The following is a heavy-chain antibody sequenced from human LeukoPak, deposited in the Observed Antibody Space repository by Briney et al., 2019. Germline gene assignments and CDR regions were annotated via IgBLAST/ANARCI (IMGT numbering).Heavy chain of an antibody. CDR3: ARDLRHIVVVPAAIRGSRHAFDI. D-gene: IGHD2-2*02. J-gene: IGHJ3*02. CDR1: GFPFSSYS. CDR2: ISSSSSYT. Sequence: GGSLRLSCAASGFPFSSYSMNWVRQAPGKGLEWVSSISSSSSYTYYADSVKGRFTISRDNAKNSLYLQMNSLRAEDTAVYYCARDLRHIVVVPAAIRGSRHAFDIWGQGTMVTVSS. V-gene: IGHV3-21*01.